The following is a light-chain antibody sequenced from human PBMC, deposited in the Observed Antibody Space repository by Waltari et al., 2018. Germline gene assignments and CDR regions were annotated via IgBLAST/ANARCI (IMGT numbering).Light chain of an antibody. J-gene: IGLJ1*01. Sequence: QCALTQPASVSGSPGQSITISCTGTSSDVGGYNYVSWYQQHPGKAPKLMIYEVSNRPSGVSARFSGSKSGNTASLTISGLQAEDEADYYCSSYTSSTPYVFGTGTKVTVL. CDR1: SSDVGGYNY. CDR3: SSYTSSTPYV. CDR2: EVS. V-gene: IGLV2-14*01.